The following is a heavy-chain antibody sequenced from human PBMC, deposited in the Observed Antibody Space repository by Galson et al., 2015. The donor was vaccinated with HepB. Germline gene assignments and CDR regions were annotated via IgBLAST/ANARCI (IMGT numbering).Heavy chain of an antibody. CDR1: GYRFATYW. CDR3: ARSYSSSLEEYFFDN. J-gene: IGHJ4*02. Sequence: QSGAEVKKPGESLKISCKGSGYRFATYWIGWVRQMPGKGLEYMGIVYPDDSDTRYSPSFDGQVTMSADTSTGTAYLYWRSLKASDSAMYYCARSYSSSLEEYFFDNWGQGTQVSVSS. CDR2: VYPDDSDT. V-gene: IGHV5-51*01. D-gene: IGHD4-11*01.